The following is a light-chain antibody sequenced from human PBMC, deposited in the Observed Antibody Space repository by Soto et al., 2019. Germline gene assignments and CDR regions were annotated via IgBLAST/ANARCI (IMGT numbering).Light chain of an antibody. Sequence: QSVLTQPASVSGSPGQSITISCTGTSSDVGGYKYVSWYQQHPGKAPKLIIYEVDNRPSGFSNRFSGSKSGNTASLTISGLQAEDEADYYCSSYTTSSTVVFGGGTKLTVL. CDR2: EVD. CDR1: SSDVGGYKY. CDR3: SSYTTSSTVV. J-gene: IGLJ2*01. V-gene: IGLV2-14*01.